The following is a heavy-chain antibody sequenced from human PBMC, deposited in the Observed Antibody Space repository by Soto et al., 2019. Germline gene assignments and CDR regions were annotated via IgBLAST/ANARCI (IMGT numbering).Heavy chain of an antibody. CDR2: IWYDGSNK. CDR3: AIDSSVYGGQLPTSSYLDY. J-gene: IGHJ4*02. CDR1: GFTFSSYG. V-gene: IGHV3-33*01. D-gene: IGHD2-2*01. Sequence: GGSLRLSCAASGFTFSSYGMHWVRQAPGKGLEWVAVIWYDGSNKYYADSVKGRFTISRDNSKNTLYLQMNSLRAEDTAVYYCAIDSSVYGGQLPTSSYLDYWGQGTLVTVSS.